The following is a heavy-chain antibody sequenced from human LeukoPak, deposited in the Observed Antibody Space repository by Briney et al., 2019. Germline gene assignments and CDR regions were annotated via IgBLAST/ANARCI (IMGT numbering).Heavy chain of an antibody. J-gene: IGHJ4*02. D-gene: IGHD3-3*01. Sequence: ASVKVSCKASGYTFTGYYMHWVRQAPGQGLEWMGWINPNSGGTNYAQKFQGRVTMTRDTSISTAYMELSRLRSDDTAVYYCASVSYDFWSGYRTGLDYWGQGTLVTVSS. CDR2: INPNSGGT. CDR1: GYTFTGYY. CDR3: ASVSYDFWSGYRTGLDY. V-gene: IGHV1-2*02.